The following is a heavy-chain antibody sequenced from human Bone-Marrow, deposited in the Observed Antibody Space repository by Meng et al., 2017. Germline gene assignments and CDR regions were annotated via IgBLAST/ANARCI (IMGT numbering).Heavy chain of an antibody. CDR1: GFTFSSYG. V-gene: IGHV3-33*01. D-gene: IGHD1-26*01. CDR3: ARPQYSGSYYDY. CDR2: IWYDGSNK. J-gene: IGHJ4*02. Sequence: GESLKISCAASGFTFSSYGMHWVRQAPGKGLEWVAVIWYDGSNKYYADSVKGRFTISRDNSKNTLYLQMNSLRAEDTAVYYCARPQYSGSYYDYWGQGTLVTVSS.